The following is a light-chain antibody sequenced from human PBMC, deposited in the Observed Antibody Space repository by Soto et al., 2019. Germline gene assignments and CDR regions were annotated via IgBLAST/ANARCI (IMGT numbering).Light chain of an antibody. J-gene: IGLJ2*01. CDR2: SNN. CDR1: SSNIGSNT. V-gene: IGLV1-44*01. CDR3: AAWDDSLNGHVV. Sequence: QLVLTQPPSASGTPGQRVTISCSGSSSNIGSNTVNWYQQLPGTAPKLLIYSNNQRHSGVPDRFSGSKSGTSASLAISGLQSEDEADYYCAAWDDSLNGHVVFGGGTKVTVL.